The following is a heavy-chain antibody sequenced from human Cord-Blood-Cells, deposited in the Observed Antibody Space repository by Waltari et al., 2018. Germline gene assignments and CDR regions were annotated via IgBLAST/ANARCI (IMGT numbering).Heavy chain of an antibody. V-gene: IGHV3-53*04. J-gene: IGHJ4*02. CDR1: GLTVSRNY. D-gene: IGHD3-22*01. Sequence: EVQLVESGGGLVQSGGFLRLSCAASGLTVSRNYMRWGSQAPGKGLEWVSVIYSGGSTYYTDSVKGRFTISRHNSKNTLYLQMNSLRAEDTAVYYCARATVYDSSGYDYWGQGTLVTVSS. CDR2: IYSGGST. CDR3: ARATVYDSSGYDY.